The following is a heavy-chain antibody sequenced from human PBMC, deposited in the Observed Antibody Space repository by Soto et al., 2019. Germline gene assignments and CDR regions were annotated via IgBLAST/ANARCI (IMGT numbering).Heavy chain of an antibody. CDR2: ISASGVNP. CDR3: VRHAKVTTVNDNVVYYFGLDV. D-gene: IGHD4-4*01. Sequence: GWSLRLSCAASGFPFSTFDMSWVRQPPGKGVAWVSVISASGVNPYYADSVKGRFTISRGNSKTTLYLQMNSLRAEDTALYYCVRHAKVTTVNDNVVYYFGLDVWGQGTTVAVSS. J-gene: IGHJ6*02. CDR1: GFPFSTFD. V-gene: IGHV3-23*01.